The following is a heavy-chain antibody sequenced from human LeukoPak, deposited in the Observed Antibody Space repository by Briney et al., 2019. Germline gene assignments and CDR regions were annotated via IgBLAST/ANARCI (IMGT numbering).Heavy chain of an antibody. CDR2: ISTYNGNT. J-gene: IGHJ5*02. V-gene: IGHV1-18*01. CDR1: GYTVTSYG. CDR3: ARDEEIDWFDP. D-gene: IGHD2-21*01. Sequence: ASVKVSCKASGYTVTSYGISWVRQAPGQGLEWMGWISTYNGNTNYSQKLQGRVTMTTDTSTSTAYKELRSLRSDDTAVYYCARDEEIDWFDPWGQGTLVTVSS.